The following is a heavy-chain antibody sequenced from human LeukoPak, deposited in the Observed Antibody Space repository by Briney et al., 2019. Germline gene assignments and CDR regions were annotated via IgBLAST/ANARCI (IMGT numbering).Heavy chain of an antibody. CDR3: ARVAWDASDI. V-gene: IGHV3-48*03. CDR2: ITSAGRTI. Sequence: GGSLRLSCAASGVTFSSYDMNWVRQAPGKGLEWVSFITSAGRTIYYADSVKGRFTIPRDNAKNSLFLQMNSLRAEDTAVYFCARVAWDASDIWGQGTMVTVSS. CDR1: GVTFSSYD. J-gene: IGHJ3*02.